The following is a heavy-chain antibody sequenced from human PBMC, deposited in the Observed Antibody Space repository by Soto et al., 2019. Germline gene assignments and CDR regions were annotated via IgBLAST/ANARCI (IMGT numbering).Heavy chain of an antibody. J-gene: IGHJ4*02. D-gene: IGHD2-15*01. CDR2: IRYGGDA. Sequence: QLHLQESGPGLVKPSETLSLTCAVSGGSISGSNFYWGWFRQTPGKGLEWIGSIRYGGDASYTPSLKSRVAISIDTSKNQFSLSLRSVTAADTAIYYCAKDASCYSCGAWGQGAPVTVSP. V-gene: IGHV4-39*01. CDR3: AKDASCYSCGA. CDR1: GGSISGSNFY.